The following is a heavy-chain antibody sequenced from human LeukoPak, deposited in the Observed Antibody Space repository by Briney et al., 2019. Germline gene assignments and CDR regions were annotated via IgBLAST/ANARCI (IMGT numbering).Heavy chain of an antibody. V-gene: IGHV3-23*01. D-gene: IGHD3-22*01. CDR3: AKGSYDSSGYYSDHAFDI. CDR1: GFTFSSYA. Sequence: PGGSLRLSCAASGFTFSSYAMSWVRQAPGKGLEWVSAISGSGGSTYYADSVKGRFTISRDNSKNTLYLQMNSLRAEDTAVYYCAKGSYDSSGYYSDHAFDIWGQGTMVTVSS. CDR2: ISGSGGST. J-gene: IGHJ3*02.